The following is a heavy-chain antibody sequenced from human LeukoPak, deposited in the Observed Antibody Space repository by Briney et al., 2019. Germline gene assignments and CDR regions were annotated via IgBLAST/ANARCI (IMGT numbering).Heavy chain of an antibody. CDR2: IYYSGST. V-gene: IGHV4-59*01. J-gene: IGHJ6*02. Sequence: PSETLSLTCTVSGGSIRSYYWSWIRQPPGKGLEWIGYIYYSGSTNYNPSLKSRVTISVDTSKNQFSLKLSSVTAADTAVYYCARGPYDSSGYYYSFYYYYGMDVWGQGTTVTVSS. CDR1: GGSIRSYY. D-gene: IGHD3-22*01. CDR3: ARGPYDSSGYYYSFYYYYGMDV.